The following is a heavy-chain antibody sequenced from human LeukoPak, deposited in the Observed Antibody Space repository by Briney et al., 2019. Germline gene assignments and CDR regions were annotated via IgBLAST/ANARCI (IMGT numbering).Heavy chain of an antibody. J-gene: IGHJ4*02. D-gene: IGHD3-22*01. CDR3: VRDIDGYYYGTIGSYLWFDY. CDR1: GFTFTTYW. CDR2: IKQDGSEK. Sequence: GGSLRLSCAASGFTFTTYWMSCVRQAPGKGLEWVANIKQDGSEKSYVDSVKGRFTISRDNAKNSLYLQMNSLRAEDTAVYYCVRDIDGYYYGTIGSYLWFDYWGQGAQVTVSS. V-gene: IGHV3-7*01.